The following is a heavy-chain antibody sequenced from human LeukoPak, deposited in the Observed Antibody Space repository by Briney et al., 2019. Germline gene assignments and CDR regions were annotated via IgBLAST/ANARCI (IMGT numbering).Heavy chain of an antibody. Sequence: PGGSLRLSCAASGFTFSTYGMQWVRQAPGQGLEWLSFIWFDGSSKHYADSVKGRFIISRDNSKSTLYLEMNSLRPEDTGVYYCAKDLPPTIMIAWGQGTLVTVSS. CDR2: IWFDGSSK. J-gene: IGHJ5*02. CDR1: GFTFSTYG. D-gene: IGHD2-2*02. V-gene: IGHV3-30*02. CDR3: AKDLPPTIMIA.